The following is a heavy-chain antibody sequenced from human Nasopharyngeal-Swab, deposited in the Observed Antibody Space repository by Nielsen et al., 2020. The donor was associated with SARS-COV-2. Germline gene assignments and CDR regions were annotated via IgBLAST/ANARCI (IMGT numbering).Heavy chain of an antibody. V-gene: IGHV3-30*04. J-gene: IGHJ4*02. Sequence: GESLKISCAASGFTFSSYAMDWVRQAPGKGLEWVTVISFDGTNKYYADSVKGRFTISRDNSKNTLYVQMDSLRAEDTAVYYCARGRRSWNTHFDSWGQGTLVTVSS. CDR1: GFTFSSYA. CDR3: ARGRRSWNTHFDS. D-gene: IGHD1/OR15-1a*01. CDR2: ISFDGTNK.